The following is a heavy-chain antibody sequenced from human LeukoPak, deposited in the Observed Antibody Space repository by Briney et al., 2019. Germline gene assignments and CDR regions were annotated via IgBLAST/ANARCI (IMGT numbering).Heavy chain of an antibody. V-gene: IGHV4-59*01. J-gene: IGHJ6*02. CDR1: GGSISSYY. Sequence: SETLSLTCTVSGGSISSYYWSYIRQPPGKGLEWIGYIYNGGSTNYNPSLKSRVTVSVDTSKNQFSLKLSSVTAADTAVYYCARGDGSYYYGMDVWGQGATVTVS. D-gene: IGHD2-21*01. CDR3: ARGDGSYYYGMDV. CDR2: IYNGGST.